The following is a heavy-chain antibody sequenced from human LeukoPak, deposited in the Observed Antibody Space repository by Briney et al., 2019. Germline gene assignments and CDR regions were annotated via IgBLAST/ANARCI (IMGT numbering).Heavy chain of an antibody. D-gene: IGHD2-2*01. CDR3: AIDKGPVVPAASIYYYYYMDV. Sequence: GASVKVSCKASGGTFSSYAISWVRQAPGQGLEWMGGIIPIFGTANYAQKFQGRVTITADESTSTAYMELSSLRSEDTAVYYCAIDKGPVVPAASIYYYYYMDVWGKGTTVTVSS. V-gene: IGHV1-69*13. J-gene: IGHJ6*03. CDR2: IIPIFGTA. CDR1: GGTFSSYA.